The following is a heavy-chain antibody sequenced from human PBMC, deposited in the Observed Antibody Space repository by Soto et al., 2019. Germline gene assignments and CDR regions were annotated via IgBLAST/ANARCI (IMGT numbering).Heavy chain of an antibody. D-gene: IGHD3-22*01. CDR1: GYSIGSGYY. J-gene: IGHJ4*02. CDR2: IYQGGAT. V-gene: IGHV4-38-2*01. Sequence: SETLSLTCAVSGYSIGSGYYWGWIRQPPGKGPEWIGSIYQGGATHHNTSLKSRVTISIDTSKNQFSLKLSSVTAADTTVYHCVRDGGRYGYYYDSSGYISFDHWGQGILVTVSS. CDR3: VRDGGRYGYYYDSSGYISFDH.